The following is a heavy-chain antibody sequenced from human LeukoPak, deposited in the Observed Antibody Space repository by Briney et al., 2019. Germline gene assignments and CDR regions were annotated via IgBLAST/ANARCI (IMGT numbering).Heavy chain of an antibody. CDR3: AKKSPDYNWFDP. D-gene: IGHD4/OR15-4a*01. CDR2: ISYDGSNK. CDR1: GFTFSSYG. J-gene: IGHJ5*02. V-gene: IGHV3-30*18. Sequence: PGRSLRLSCAASGFTFSSYGMHWVRQAPGKGLEWVAVISYDGSNKYYADSVKGRFTISRDNSKNTLYLQMNSLRAEDTAVYYCAKKSPDYNWFDPWGQGTLVTVSP.